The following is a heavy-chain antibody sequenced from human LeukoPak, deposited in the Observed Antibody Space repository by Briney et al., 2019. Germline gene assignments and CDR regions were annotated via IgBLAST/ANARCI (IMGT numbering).Heavy chain of an antibody. CDR1: GFTFSNYA. D-gene: IGHD2-2*01. CDR2: ISRDGAST. CDR3: VGYCGTTSCYSLTDY. Sequence: LSGGSLRLCCSASGFTFSNYAMHWVRQATGKGLEYVPAISRDGASTYYADSVKGRFTISRDYSKNTLYLQMSSLRIEDTAVYYCVGYCGTTSCYSLTDYWGQGTLVTVSS. V-gene: IGHV3-64D*06. J-gene: IGHJ4*02.